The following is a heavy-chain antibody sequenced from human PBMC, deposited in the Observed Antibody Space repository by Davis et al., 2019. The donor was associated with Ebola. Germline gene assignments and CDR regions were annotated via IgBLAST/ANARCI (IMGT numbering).Heavy chain of an antibody. J-gene: IGHJ5*02. CDR3: AKVVTVVTNNWFDP. Sequence: GESLKISCAASGFTFSHYGMHWVRQAPGKGLEWVAVISYDGSNKYYADSVKGRFTISRDNSKNTLYLQMNSLRAEDTAVYYCAKVVTVVTNNWFDPWGQGTLVTVSS. CDR2: ISYDGSNK. CDR1: GFTFSHYG. D-gene: IGHD4-23*01. V-gene: IGHV3-30*18.